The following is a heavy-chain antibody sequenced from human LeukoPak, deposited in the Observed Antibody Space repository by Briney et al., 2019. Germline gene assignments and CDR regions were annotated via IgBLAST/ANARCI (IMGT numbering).Heavy chain of an antibody. J-gene: IGHJ4*02. CDR1: GYTFTSYD. D-gene: IGHD3-22*01. CDR2: MNPNSGNT. Sequence: GASVKVSCKASGYTFTSYDINWVRQATGQGLEWMGWMNPNSGNTGYAQKFQGRVTMTRNTSISTAYMELSSLRSEDTAVYYCARGRPDYYDSSGYEEDYWGQGTLVTVSS. V-gene: IGHV1-8*01. CDR3: ARGRPDYYDSSGYEEDY.